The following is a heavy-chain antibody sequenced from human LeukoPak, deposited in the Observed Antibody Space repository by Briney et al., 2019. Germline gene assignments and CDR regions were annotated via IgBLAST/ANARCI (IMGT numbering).Heavy chain of an antibody. D-gene: IGHD3-10*01. V-gene: IGHV3-7*03. CDR1: GFTFSSYW. CDR3: ARDIEGYYGSGPTFDY. J-gene: IGHJ4*02. CDR2: IKQDGSEK. Sequence: GGSLRLSCAASGFTFSSYWMSWVRQAPGKGLEWVANIKQDGSEKYHVDSVKGRFTISRDNAKNSLYLQMNSLRAEDTAVYYCARDIEGYYGSGPTFDYWGQGTLVTVSS.